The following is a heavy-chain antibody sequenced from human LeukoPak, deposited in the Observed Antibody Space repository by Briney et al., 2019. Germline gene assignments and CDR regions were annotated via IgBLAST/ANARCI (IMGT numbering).Heavy chain of an antibody. CDR1: GYSISSSNW. CDR3: ARGPYYYYYYMGV. CDR2: IYYSGST. Sequence: SDTLSLTCAVSGYSISSSNWWGWIRQPPGKGLEWIGYIYYSGSTNYNPSLKSRVTMSVDTSKNQFSLKLSSVTALDTAVYYCARGPYYYYYYMGVWGKGTTVTVSS. J-gene: IGHJ6*03. V-gene: IGHV4-28*06.